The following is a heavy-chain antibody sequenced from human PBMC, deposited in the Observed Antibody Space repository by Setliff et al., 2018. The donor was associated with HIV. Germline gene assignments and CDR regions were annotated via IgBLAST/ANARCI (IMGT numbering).Heavy chain of an antibody. CDR1: GFTFSSYW. V-gene: IGHV3-7*05. CDR2: IKQDGSEK. J-gene: IGHJ4*02. CDR3: ASHFGYCSSTSCEGY. Sequence: GESLKISCAASGFTFSSYWMSWVRQAPGKGLEWVANIKQDGSEKYYVDSVKGRFTISRDNAKNSLHLQMNSLRAEDTAVYYCASHFGYCSSTSCEGYWGQGALVTVSS. D-gene: IGHD2-2*01.